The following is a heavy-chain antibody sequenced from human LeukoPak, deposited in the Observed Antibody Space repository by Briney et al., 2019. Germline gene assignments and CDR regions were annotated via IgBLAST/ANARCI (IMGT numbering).Heavy chain of an antibody. CDR1: GGSVSDYY. CDR3: ARARYGSGSYHYMDV. CDR2: IYYTGST. J-gene: IGHJ6*03. D-gene: IGHD3-10*01. Sequence: SETLSLTCTVSGGSVSDYYWSWIRQSPGKGLEWIGYIYYTGSTSYNPSLRSRVTMSADTSKNQFSLKLSSVTAADTAVYYCARARYGSGSYHYMDVWGKGTTVTISS. V-gene: IGHV4-59*02.